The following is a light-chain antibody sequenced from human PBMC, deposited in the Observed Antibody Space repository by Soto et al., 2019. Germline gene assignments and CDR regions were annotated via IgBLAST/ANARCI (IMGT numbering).Light chain of an antibody. CDR3: QQYNSYPLT. CDR1: QRIGSW. V-gene: IGKV1-5*03. J-gene: IGKJ4*01. Sequence: DIQMTQSPSTLSASVVDRVSITCRASQRIGSWLAWYQQKPGKAPKLLIYKASSLQSGVPSNFSGSGSGKEITLTINNLQADDFETYYCQQYNSYPLTFRGGTKVDI. CDR2: KAS.